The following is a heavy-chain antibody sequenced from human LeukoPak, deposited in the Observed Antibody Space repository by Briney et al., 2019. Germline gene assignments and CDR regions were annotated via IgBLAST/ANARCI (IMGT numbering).Heavy chain of an antibody. CDR1: CGSISSYY. CDR2: IYYSGST. CDR3: ASDTSGYSYGGYFDY. Sequence: SETLFLTCTVSCGSISSYYWSLLRQPPGKGLEWIGYIYYSGSTNYNPSLKSRVTMSVDTSKNQFSLKLSSVTAADTAAYYCASDTSGYSYGGYFDYWGQGTLVTVSS. J-gene: IGHJ4*02. V-gene: IGHV4-59*01. D-gene: IGHD5-18*01.